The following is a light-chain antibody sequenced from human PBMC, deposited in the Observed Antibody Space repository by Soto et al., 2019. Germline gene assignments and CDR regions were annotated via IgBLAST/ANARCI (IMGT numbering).Light chain of an antibody. CDR1: QSIGTN. J-gene: IGKJ2*01. Sequence: DIQMTQSPSSLSASVGDRVTITCRASQSIGTNLNWYHQKPGKAPNLLIYDASSLQSGVPSRFSSSGSGTDFTLTISSLQPEDFATYYCQQYYSFPRTLGQGTKVDIK. CDR2: DAS. CDR3: QQYYSFPRT. V-gene: IGKV1-39*01.